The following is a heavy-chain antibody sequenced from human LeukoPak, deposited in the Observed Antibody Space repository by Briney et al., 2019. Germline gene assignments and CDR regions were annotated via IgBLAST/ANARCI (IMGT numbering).Heavy chain of an antibody. V-gene: IGHV3-23*01. Sequence: GGSLRLSCAASGFTFSSYAMSWVRQAPGKGLEWVSAISGSGGSTYYADSVKGRFTISRDNSKNTLYLQMNSLRAEDTAVYYCAKSSWAAAGTVYWYFDLWGRGTLATVSS. D-gene: IGHD6-13*01. CDR1: GFTFSSYA. CDR3: AKSSWAAAGTVYWYFDL. J-gene: IGHJ2*01. CDR2: ISGSGGST.